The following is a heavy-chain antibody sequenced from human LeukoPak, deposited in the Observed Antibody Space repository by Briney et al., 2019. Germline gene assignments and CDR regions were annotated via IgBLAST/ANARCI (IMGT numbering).Heavy chain of an antibody. CDR1: GFTFSDYG. CDR2: IWYDGSNK. CDR3: ARGGLRKYYDTSGQFDY. J-gene: IGHJ4*02. D-gene: IGHD3-22*01. Sequence: PGRSLRLSCAASGFTFSDYGMHWVRQAPGKGLEWVAVIWYDGSNKYSADSVKGRFTISRDNSKNTVYLQMNSLRVEDTAVYYCARGGLRKYYDTSGQFDYWGQGTLVTVSS. V-gene: IGHV3-33*01.